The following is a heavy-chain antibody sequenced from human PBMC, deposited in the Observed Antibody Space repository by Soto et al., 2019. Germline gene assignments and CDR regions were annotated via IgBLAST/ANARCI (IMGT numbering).Heavy chain of an antibody. D-gene: IGHD2-21*01. V-gene: IGHV4-30-2*01. Sequence: HQQLQESGSGLVKPSETLSLTCAVSGGSISSGAYSWSWIRQPPGKGLEWIAYIYQSGSTYYNPSLTTRVTILVDRSKNQFSMKVTSVTAADTAVYYCARANPGLNCLDVWGQGTMVTVSS. CDR1: GGSISSGAYS. CDR2: IYQSGST. J-gene: IGHJ3*01. CDR3: ARANPGLNCLDV.